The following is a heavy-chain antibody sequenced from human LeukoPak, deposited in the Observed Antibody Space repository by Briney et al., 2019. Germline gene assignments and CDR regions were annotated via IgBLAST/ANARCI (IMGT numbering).Heavy chain of an antibody. D-gene: IGHD2-8*01. CDR1: GYTFTSYH. Sequence: GVSVKVSCKASGYTFTSYHMHRVRQAPGQGLEWMGLINLSGGSTTYAQRFQGRVTLTRDTSTSTVYMELSSLRSEDTAVYYCARDYVDDIPMIKDYWGQGTLVTVSS. CDR3: ARDYVDDIPMIKDY. J-gene: IGHJ4*02. V-gene: IGHV1-46*01. CDR2: INLSGGST.